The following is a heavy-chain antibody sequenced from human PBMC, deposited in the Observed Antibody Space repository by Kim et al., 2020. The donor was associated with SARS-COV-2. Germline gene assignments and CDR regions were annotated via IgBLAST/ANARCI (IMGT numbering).Heavy chain of an antibody. Sequence: GGSLRLSCAASGFTFSSYGMHWVRQAPGKGLEWVAVIPYDGSNKYYADSVKGRFTISRDNSKNTLYLQMNSLRAEDTAVYYCAREGRGQQYDRVYFQHWGQGTLVTVSS. J-gene: IGHJ1*01. D-gene: IGHD6-13*01. CDR1: GFTFSSYG. V-gene: IGHV3-33*05. CDR2: IPYDGSNK. CDR3: AREGRGQQYDRVYFQH.